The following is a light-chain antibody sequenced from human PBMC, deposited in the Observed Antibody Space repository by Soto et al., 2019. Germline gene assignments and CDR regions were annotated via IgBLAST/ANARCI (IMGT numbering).Light chain of an antibody. CDR2: DAS. CDR1: QAISNY. CDR3: QQYDHLPSLT. Sequence: GDRVTITCQASQAISNYLNWYQQKPGKAPKLLIFDASNLETGVPSRFSGSGYGTDFTFTISSLQPEDFATYYCQQYDHLPSLTFGGGTKVEIK. J-gene: IGKJ4*01. V-gene: IGKV1-33*01.